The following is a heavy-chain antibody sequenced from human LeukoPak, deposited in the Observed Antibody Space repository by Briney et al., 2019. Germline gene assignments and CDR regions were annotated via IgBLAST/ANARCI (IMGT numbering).Heavy chain of an antibody. D-gene: IGHD6-13*01. CDR2: INHSGST. J-gene: IGHJ4*02. V-gene: IGHV4-34*01. Sequence: SETLSLTCAVYGGSFSGYYWSWIRQPPGKGLEWIGRINHSGSTNYNPSLKSRVTISVDTSKNQFSLKLSSVTAADTAVYYCAREVDSSSWYPEDAFDYWGQGTLVTVSS. CDR1: GGSFSGYY. CDR3: AREVDSSSWYPEDAFDY.